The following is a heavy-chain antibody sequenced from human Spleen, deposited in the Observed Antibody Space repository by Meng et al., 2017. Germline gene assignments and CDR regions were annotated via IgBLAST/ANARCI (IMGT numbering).Heavy chain of an antibody. CDR1: GGSFSGYY. Sequence: QERLRQVWAGRLKPAAALSLTCPVYGGSFSGYYWNWIRQPPGKGLEWIGEINHSGSTNYHPSLKSRVTISVDTSKHQFSLKLSSVTAADTAVYYCARGLYYGSGSWYFDLWGRGTLVTVSS. CDR2: INHSGST. CDR3: ARGLYYGSGSWYFDL. J-gene: IGHJ2*01. D-gene: IGHD3-10*01. V-gene: IGHV4-34*01.